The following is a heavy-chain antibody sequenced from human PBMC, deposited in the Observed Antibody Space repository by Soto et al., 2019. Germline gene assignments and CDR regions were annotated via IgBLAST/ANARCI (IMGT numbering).Heavy chain of an antibody. D-gene: IGHD3-22*01. J-gene: IGHJ5*02. V-gene: IGHV1-46*02. Sequence: GASVKVSCKTSGYIFNNYYIHWVRQAPGQGLEWMGIINPNGGSTSYAQKFQGRVTMTRDMSTSTVYMELSSLRSEDTGIFYCARSSSGYYGGFGPWGQGSMVTVSS. CDR2: INPNGGST. CDR1: GYIFNNYY. CDR3: ARSSSGYYGGFGP.